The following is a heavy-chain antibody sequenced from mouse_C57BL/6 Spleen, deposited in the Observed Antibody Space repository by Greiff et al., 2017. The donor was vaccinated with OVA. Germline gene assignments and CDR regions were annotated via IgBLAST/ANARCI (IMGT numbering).Heavy chain of an antibody. J-gene: IGHJ3*01. CDR3: SREGGLGVWFAY. D-gene: IGHD4-1*01. V-gene: IGHV5-9-1*02. CDR1: GFTFSSYA. CDR2: ISSGGDYI. Sequence: DVQLVESGEGLVKPGGSLKLSCAASGFTFSSYAMSWVRQTPEKRLEWVAYISSGGDYIYYADTVKGRFTISRDNARNTLYLQMSSLKSEDTAMYYCSREGGLGVWFAYWGQGTLVTVSA.